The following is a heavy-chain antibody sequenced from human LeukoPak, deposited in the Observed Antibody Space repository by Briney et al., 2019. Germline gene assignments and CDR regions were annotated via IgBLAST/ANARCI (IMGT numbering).Heavy chain of an antibody. V-gene: IGHV4-34*01. D-gene: IGHD5-18*01. J-gene: IGHJ4*02. CDR1: GGSFSGYY. Sequence: PSETLSLTCTVYGGSFSGYYWSWIRQPPGKGLEWIGEINHSGSTNYNPSLKSRVTISVDTSKNQFSLKLSSVTAADTAVYYCARGGLYSYGPFDYWGQGTLVTVSS. CDR3: ARGGLYSYGPFDY. CDR2: INHSGST.